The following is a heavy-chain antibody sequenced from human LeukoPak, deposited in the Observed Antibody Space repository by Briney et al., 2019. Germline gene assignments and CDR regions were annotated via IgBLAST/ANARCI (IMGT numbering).Heavy chain of an antibody. V-gene: IGHV3-23*01. D-gene: IGHD3-10*01. CDR2: ISASGKTT. CDR1: GFTFSNYG. J-gene: IGHJ4*02. CDR3: VKEGSYMTSFDF. Sequence: AGGSLRLSCAASGFTFSNYGMAWVRQAPGQGLEWVSVISASGKTTNYADSVKDRFTISRYDSKHTVALQMNSLRPGDTATYYCVKEGSYMTSFDFWGQGTLVTVSS.